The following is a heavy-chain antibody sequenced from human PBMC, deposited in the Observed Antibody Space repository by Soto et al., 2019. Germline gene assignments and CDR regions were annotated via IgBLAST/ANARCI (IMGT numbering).Heavy chain of an antibody. CDR3: ARQIYDSDTGPNFQYYFDS. J-gene: IGHJ4*02. V-gene: IGHV5-10-1*01. Sequence: GEPRKISCKGSGYSFAGYWITWVRQKPGKGLEWMGRIDPSDSQTYYSPSFRGHVTISVTKSITTVFLQWSSLRASDTAMYYCARQIYDSDTGPNFQYYFDSWGQVTPVTVSS. CDR2: IDPSDSQT. D-gene: IGHD3-22*01. CDR1: GYSFAGYW.